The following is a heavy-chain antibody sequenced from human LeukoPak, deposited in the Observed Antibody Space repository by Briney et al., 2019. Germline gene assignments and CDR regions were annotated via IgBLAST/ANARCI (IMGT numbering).Heavy chain of an antibody. V-gene: IGHV4-59*08. CDR2: ISDIGSI. J-gene: IGHJ4*02. CDR1: GGSISSYY. Sequence: SETLSLTCTVSGGSISSYYWIWIRQPPGKGLEWIAYISDIGSINYNPSLKSRVTISLDTSKNQFSLKLSSVTAADTAVYYCAGHHPRNTVDFWGQGTLVTVSS. CDR3: AGHHPRNTVDF. D-gene: IGHD2/OR15-2a*01.